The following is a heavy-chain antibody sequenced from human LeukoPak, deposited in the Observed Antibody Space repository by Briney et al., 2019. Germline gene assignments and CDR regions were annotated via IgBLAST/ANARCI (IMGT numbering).Heavy chain of an antibody. CDR3: VRIDYSNAFDI. J-gene: IGHJ3*02. CDR1: GYTFTNFD. V-gene: IGHV1-8*01. D-gene: IGHD4-11*01. Sequence: ASVKVSCKASGYTFTNFDINWVRQATGQGLEWMGWMNPKTGNTGSAQKLQGRVTITGNTSISTAYMELSSLRSGDTAVYYCVRIDYSNAFDIWGQGTMVTVSS. CDR2: MNPKTGNT.